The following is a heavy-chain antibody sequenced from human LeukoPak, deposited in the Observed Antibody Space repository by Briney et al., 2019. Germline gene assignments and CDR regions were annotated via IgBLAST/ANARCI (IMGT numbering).Heavy chain of an antibody. D-gene: IGHD3-9*01. CDR2: IEQGGSAT. CDR3: ARYDILTGGDY. CDR1: GFTFSTYW. Sequence: GGSLRLSCAASGFTFSTYWMSWVRQAPGKGLEWVANIEQGGSATYYVDSVKGRFTISRDNAKNSLYLQMNSLRAEDTAVYYCARYDILTGGDYWGQGTLVTVSS. V-gene: IGHV3-7*01. J-gene: IGHJ4*02.